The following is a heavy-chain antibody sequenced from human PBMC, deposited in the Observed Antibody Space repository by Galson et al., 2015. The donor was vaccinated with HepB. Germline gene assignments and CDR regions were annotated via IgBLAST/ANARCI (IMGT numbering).Heavy chain of an antibody. CDR1: GFTFSSYW. Sequence: SLRLSCAASGFTFSSYWMSWVRQAPGKGLEWVANIKQDGSEKYYVDSVKGRFTISRDNAKNSLYLQMNSLRAEDTAVYYCAKQVTPGPRRYYYYGMDVWGQGTTVTVSS. J-gene: IGHJ6*02. D-gene: IGHD6-13*01. CDR3: AKQVTPGPRRYYYYGMDV. V-gene: IGHV3-7*03. CDR2: IKQDGSEK.